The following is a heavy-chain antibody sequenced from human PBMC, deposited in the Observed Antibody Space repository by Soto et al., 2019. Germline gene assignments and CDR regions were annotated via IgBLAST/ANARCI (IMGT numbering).Heavy chain of an antibody. V-gene: IGHV4-30-4*01. J-gene: IGHJ5*02. CDR1: GGSISSGDYY. CDR3: ARERPDGARLDP. Sequence: QVQLQESGPGLVKPSQTLSLTCTVSGGSISSGDYYWSWIRQPPGKGLEWIGYIYHSGSTYYNPSRKSRVTIPVNTSNNQFSLKRSSVTAADTAVYYCARERPDGARLDPWGQGTLVTVSS. CDR2: IYHSGST. D-gene: IGHD6-6*01.